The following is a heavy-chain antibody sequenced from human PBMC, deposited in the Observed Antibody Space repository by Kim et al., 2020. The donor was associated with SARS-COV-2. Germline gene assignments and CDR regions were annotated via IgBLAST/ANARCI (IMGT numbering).Heavy chain of an antibody. D-gene: IGHD1-7*01. CDR1: GGSISSYY. CDR2: IYYSGST. Sequence: SETLSLTCTVSGGSISSYYWSWIRQPPGKGLEWIGYIYYSGSTNYNPSLKSRVTISVDTSKNQFSLKLSSVTAADTAVYYCARVVGKLELRWWFDPWGQG. V-gene: IGHV4-59*13. J-gene: IGHJ5*02. CDR3: ARVVGKLELRWWFDP.